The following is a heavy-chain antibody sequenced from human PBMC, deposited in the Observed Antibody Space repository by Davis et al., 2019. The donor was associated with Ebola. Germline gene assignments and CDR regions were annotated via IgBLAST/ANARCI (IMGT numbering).Heavy chain of an antibody. V-gene: IGHV4-59*12. CDR1: GGSISNYY. J-gene: IGHJ5*02. Sequence: SETLSLTCTVSGGSISNYYWSWIRQPPGKGLEWIGYIYYSGSTNYNPSLKSRVTISVDTSKNQFSLKLASVTAADTAIYYCARVPIEVVSRSRTNNWFDPWGQGTLVTVSS. CDR2: IYYSGST. D-gene: IGHD3-22*01. CDR3: ARVPIEVVSRSRTNNWFDP.